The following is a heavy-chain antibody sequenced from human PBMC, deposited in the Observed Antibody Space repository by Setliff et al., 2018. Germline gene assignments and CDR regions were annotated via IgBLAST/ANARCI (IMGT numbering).Heavy chain of an antibody. Sequence: ASVKVSCKASGFTFTDYLMNWMRQAPEHGLEWMGRINLNTGNIFYAQEFQGRVTLTRDTSISTAYMGLTGLEYDDTAIYYCARDTLALGDITLFDYWGQGTLVTVSS. V-gene: IGHV1-2*02. J-gene: IGHJ4*02. CDR2: INLNTGNI. CDR1: GFTFTDYL. CDR3: ARDTLALGDITLFDY. D-gene: IGHD3-16*01.